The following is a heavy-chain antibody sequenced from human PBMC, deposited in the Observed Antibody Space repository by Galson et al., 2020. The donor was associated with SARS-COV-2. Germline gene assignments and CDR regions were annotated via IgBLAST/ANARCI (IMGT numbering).Heavy chain of an antibody. CDR2: FDPEDGET. J-gene: IGHJ6*02. D-gene: IGHD2-15*01. CDR3: ASSYCSGGSCAPATGYGMDV. CDR1: GYTLTELS. V-gene: IGHV1-24*01. Sequence: ASVKVSCKVSGYTLTELSMHWVRQAPGKGLEWMGGFDPEDGETIYAQKFQGRVTMTEDTSTDTAYMELSSLRSEDTAVYYCASSYCSGGSCAPATGYGMDVWGQGTTVTVSS.